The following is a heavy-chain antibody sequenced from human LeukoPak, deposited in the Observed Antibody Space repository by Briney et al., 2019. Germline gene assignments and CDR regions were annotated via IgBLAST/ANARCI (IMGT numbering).Heavy chain of an antibody. D-gene: IGHD1-1*01. V-gene: IGHV3-66*01. CDR1: GFTVSSNY. J-gene: IGHJ6*02. Sequence: GGSLRLSCAASGFTVSSNYMSWVRQAPGKGLEWVSVIYSGGSTYYADSVKGRFTISRDNSKNTLYLQMNSLRAEDTAVYYCAGTVSVPYSYGMDVWGQGTTVTVSS. CDR3: AGTVSVPYSYGMDV. CDR2: IYSGGST.